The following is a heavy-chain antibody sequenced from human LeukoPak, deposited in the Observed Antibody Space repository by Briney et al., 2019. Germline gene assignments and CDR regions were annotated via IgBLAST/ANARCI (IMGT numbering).Heavy chain of an antibody. Sequence: GASVKVSCKASGYTFTSYDINWVRQATGQGLEWMGWMNPNSGNTGYAQKFQGRVTMTRNTSISTAYMELSSLRSGDTAVYYCARDRRGKTAGILNWFDPWGQGTLVTVSS. D-gene: IGHD6-13*01. V-gene: IGHV1-8*01. CDR3: ARDRRGKTAGILNWFDP. CDR1: GYTFTSYD. J-gene: IGHJ5*02. CDR2: MNPNSGNT.